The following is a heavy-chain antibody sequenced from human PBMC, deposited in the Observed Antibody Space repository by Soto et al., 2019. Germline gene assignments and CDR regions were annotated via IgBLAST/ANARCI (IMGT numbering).Heavy chain of an antibody. J-gene: IGHJ4*02. D-gene: IGHD6-19*01. CDR1: GFPFSGYA. CDR3: AKDRGNSGWGSIFEI. V-gene: IGHV3-23*01. Sequence: GGSLRLSCEVSGFPFSGYAMTWVRQAPGRGLEWVSVISGSASHIDYADSVRGRFIISRDNSKNTVFLQMNSLRAEDTATYHCAKDRGNSGWGSIFEIWGQGALVTVSS. CDR2: ISGSASHI.